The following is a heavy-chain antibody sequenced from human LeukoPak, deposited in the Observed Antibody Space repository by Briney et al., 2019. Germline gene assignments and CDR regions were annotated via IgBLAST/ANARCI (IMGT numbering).Heavy chain of an antibody. Sequence: ASVKVSCKASGYTFTSYSMHWVRQAPGQRLEWMGWINAGNGNTKFSQKSQGRVTITRDTSASTAYMELSSLRSEDTAVYYCARAVDDILTGYYEVFDYWGQGTLVTVSS. D-gene: IGHD3-9*01. J-gene: IGHJ4*02. CDR3: ARAVDDILTGYYEVFDY. CDR1: GYTFTSYS. V-gene: IGHV1-3*01. CDR2: INAGNGNT.